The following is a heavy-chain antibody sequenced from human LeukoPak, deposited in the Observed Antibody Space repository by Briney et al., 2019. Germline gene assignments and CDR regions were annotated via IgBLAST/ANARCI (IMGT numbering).Heavy chain of an antibody. CDR3: ARDPTVTTYFDY. CDR1: GGTFSSYA. Sequence: SVKVSCKASGGTFSSYAISWVRQAPGQGLEWMGRIIPILGIANYAQKFQGRVTITADKSTSTAYMELSSLRSEDTAVYYRARDPTVTTYFDYWGQGTLVTVSS. V-gene: IGHV1-69*04. J-gene: IGHJ4*02. D-gene: IGHD4-17*01. CDR2: IIPILGIA.